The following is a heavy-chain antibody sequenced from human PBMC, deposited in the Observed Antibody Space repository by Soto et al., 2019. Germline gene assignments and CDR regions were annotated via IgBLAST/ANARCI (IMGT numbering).Heavy chain of an antibody. CDR1: GGTFSSYA. J-gene: IGHJ6*02. V-gene: IGHV1-69*12. D-gene: IGHD1-1*01. CDR3: ARGTDGYYFYGMDV. Sequence: QVQLVQSGAEVKKPGSSVKVSCKASGGTFSSYAISWVRQAPGQGLAWLGGINPILGTANHAQKFQGRVTITADESTSTAYMELSILRSEDTAVDYCARGTDGYYFYGMDVWGQGTTVTVSS. CDR2: INPILGTA.